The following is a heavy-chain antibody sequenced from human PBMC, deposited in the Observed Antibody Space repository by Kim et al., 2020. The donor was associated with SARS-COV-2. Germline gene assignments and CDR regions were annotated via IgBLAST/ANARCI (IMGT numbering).Heavy chain of an antibody. V-gene: IGHV3-7*01. Sequence: GGSLRLSCAASGFTFSTHWMNWIRQAPGKGLEWVANIKTDGSAQYYADSVKGRFTISRDNAKNSLYLQMNSLRADDTAVYYCGRDMDVWGQGTTVTVSS. CDR2: IKTDGSAQ. CDR1: GFTFSTHW. J-gene: IGHJ6*02. CDR3: GRDMDV.